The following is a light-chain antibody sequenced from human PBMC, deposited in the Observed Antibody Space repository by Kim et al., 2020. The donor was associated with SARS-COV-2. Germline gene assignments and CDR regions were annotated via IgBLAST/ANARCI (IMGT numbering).Light chain of an antibody. J-gene: IGLJ2*01. V-gene: IGLV1-47*01. CDR1: TSHIGSNS. Sequence: GHRVTISCSGSTSHIGSNSLYWYQQLPGAAPKLLIYRNNQRPSGVPDRFSGSKSGTSASLAISGLRSEDEAGYYCAAWDDSLSGVVFGGGTQLTVL. CDR2: RNN. CDR3: AAWDDSLSGVV.